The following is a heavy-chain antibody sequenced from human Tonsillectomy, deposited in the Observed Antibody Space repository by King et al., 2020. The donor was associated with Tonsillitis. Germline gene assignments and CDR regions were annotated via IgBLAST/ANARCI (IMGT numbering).Heavy chain of an antibody. D-gene: IGHD3-22*01. J-gene: IGHJ6*02. Sequence: QLQESGPGLVKPSQTLSLTCTVSVDSFSSGGYYWSCMRQHPGKGLEWIVYIYYSGSTSYNPSLKSRVTISIDTSKNQCSLKLSAVTAADTAVYYCARTPKYYDSSGPVWGQGTTVTVSS. CDR1: VDSFSSGGYY. CDR3: ARTPKYYDSSGPV. V-gene: IGHV4-31*03. CDR2: IYYSGST.